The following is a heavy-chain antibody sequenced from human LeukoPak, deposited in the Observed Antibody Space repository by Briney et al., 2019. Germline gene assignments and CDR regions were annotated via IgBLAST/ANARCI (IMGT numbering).Heavy chain of an antibody. CDR1: GGSFSGYY. CDR3: ARGQGYDFWSGYSHFDY. Sequence: SETLSLTCAVYGGSFSGYYWSWIRQPPGKGLEWIGEINRSGSTNYNPSLKSRVTISVDTSKNQFSLKLSSVTAADTAVYYCARGQGYDFWSGYSHFDYWGQGTLVTVSS. V-gene: IGHV4-34*01. D-gene: IGHD3-3*01. CDR2: INRSGST. J-gene: IGHJ4*02.